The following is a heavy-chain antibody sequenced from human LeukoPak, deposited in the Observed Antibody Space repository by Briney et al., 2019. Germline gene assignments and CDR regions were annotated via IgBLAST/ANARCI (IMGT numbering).Heavy chain of an antibody. CDR2: ISSSGSTI. J-gene: IGHJ6*04. Sequence: GGSLRLSCAASGFTFSSYEMNWVRQAPGKGLEWVSYISSSGSTIHYADSVRGRFTISRDNAKNSLYLQMNSLRAEDTAVYYCAELGITMIGGVWGKGTTVTISS. CDR3: AELGITMIGGV. CDR1: GFTFSSYE. V-gene: IGHV3-48*03. D-gene: IGHD3-10*02.